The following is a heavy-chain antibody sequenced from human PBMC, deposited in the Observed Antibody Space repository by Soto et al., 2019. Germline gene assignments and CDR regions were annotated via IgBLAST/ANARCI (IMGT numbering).Heavy chain of an antibody. CDR2: IHYSATT. CDR1: GGSISSGGHY. V-gene: IGHV4-31*03. J-gene: IGHJ5*02. Sequence: QVQLQESGPGLVKPSQTLSLTCSVSGGSISSGGHYWSWIRQHTGKGLEWIGNIHYSATTYYNPSLKSRVIISVDTSKNQFSLKLSSVTAADTAVYYCARDQRGYGNWFDPWGQGTLVTVSS. CDR3: ARDQRGYGNWFDP. D-gene: IGHD5-18*01.